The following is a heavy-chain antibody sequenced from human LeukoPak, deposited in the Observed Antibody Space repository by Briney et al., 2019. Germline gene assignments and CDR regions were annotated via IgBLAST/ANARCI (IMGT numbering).Heavy chain of an antibody. J-gene: IGHJ6*02. CDR3: ARGRGDYYGMDV. CDR1: GYTFTSYD. CDR2: MNTNSSNT. V-gene: IGHV1-8*01. Sequence: ASVKVSCEASGYTFTSYDINWVRQATGQGLEWMGWMNTNSSNTGYAQNVQGRVTMTRNTSISTAYMELSSLRSEDTAVYYCARGRGDYYGMDVWGQGTTVTVSS.